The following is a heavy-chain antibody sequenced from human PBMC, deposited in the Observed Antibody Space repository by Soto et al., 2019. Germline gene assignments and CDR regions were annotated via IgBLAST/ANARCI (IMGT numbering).Heavy chain of an antibody. CDR1: GFTFSSYW. CDR3: ARNWGPDY. CDR2: IHGDGSST. J-gene: IGHJ4*02. Sequence: GGSLRLSCTASGFTFSSYWMHWVRHAPGQGLVWVSRIHGDGSSTSYADSVKGRFTISRDNAKNTLYLQMNSLRTEDTAVYYCARNWGPDYWGQGTLVTVSS. D-gene: IGHD7-27*01. V-gene: IGHV3-74*01.